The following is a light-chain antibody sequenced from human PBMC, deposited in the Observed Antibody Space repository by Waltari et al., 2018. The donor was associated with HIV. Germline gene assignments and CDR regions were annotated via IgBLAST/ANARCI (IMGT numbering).Light chain of an antibody. CDR1: ALPKQY. CDR2: KDS. J-gene: IGLJ1*01. CDR3: QSADSSGTYV. Sequence: SYELTQPPSVSVSPGQTARITCCGDALPKQYAYWYQQKPGQAPVLVIYKDSERPSGIPGRFSGSSSGTTVTLTISGVQAEDEADYYCQSADSSGTYVFGTGTKVTVL. V-gene: IGLV3-25*03.